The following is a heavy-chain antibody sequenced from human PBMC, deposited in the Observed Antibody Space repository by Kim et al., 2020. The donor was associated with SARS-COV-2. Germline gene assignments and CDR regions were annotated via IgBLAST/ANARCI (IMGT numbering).Heavy chain of an antibody. V-gene: IGHV1-69*04. Sequence: SVKVSCKASGGTFSSYAISWVRQAPGQGLEWMGRIIPILGIANYAQKFQGRVTITADKSTSTAYMELSSLRSEDTAVYYCARDYYGSGSYYGGVYYYYGMDVWGQGTTVTVSS. CDR2: IIPILGIA. D-gene: IGHD3-10*01. CDR1: GGTFSSYA. CDR3: ARDYYGSGSYYGGVYYYYGMDV. J-gene: IGHJ6*02.